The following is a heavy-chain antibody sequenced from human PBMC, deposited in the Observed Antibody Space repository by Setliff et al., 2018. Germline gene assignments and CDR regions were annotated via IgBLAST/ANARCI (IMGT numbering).Heavy chain of an antibody. D-gene: IGHD3-10*01. CDR1: GDSLRNDY. V-gene: IGHV4-4*08. CDR3: ARGRLSFGSYGSGNQWKYYYYMDV. CDR2: MHAGGNI. J-gene: IGHJ6*03. Sequence: SETLSLTCSVSGDSLRNDYWTWIRQPPGKGLEWIGNMHAGGNINYNPSLKSRVTLSLATSKSQFSLNLTSVTAADTAIYYCARGRLSFGSYGSGNQWKYYYYMDVWGKGTKVTVSS.